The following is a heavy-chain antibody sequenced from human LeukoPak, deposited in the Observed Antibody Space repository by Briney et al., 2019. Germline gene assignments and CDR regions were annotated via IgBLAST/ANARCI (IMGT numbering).Heavy chain of an antibody. CDR3: ARPGGSIAAAGTSWFDP. J-gene: IGHJ5*02. D-gene: IGHD6-13*01. Sequence: PSETLSLTCTVSGGSISSSSYYWGWIRQPPGKGLEWIGSIYYSGSTYYNPSLKSRVTISVDTSKNQFSLKLSSVTAADTAVYYCARPGGSIAAAGTSWFDPWGQGTLVTVSS. CDR1: GGSISSSSYY. V-gene: IGHV4-39*01. CDR2: IYYSGST.